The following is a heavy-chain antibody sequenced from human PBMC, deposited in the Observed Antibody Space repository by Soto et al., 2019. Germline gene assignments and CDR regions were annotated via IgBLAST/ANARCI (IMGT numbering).Heavy chain of an antibody. J-gene: IGHJ3*02. V-gene: IGHV1-18*01. Sequence: QVQLVQSGAEVKKPGASVKVSCKASGYTFTSYVSSWVRQAPGQGLEWMGWISAYNGNTNYGQKLQDRVTMTTYTSTSTAYMELRSLRSDDTAVYYWARDRDPMTTVTTEYVRFDIWGQGTLVTVSS. CDR2: ISAYNGNT. D-gene: IGHD4-17*01. CDR1: GYTFTSYV. CDR3: ARDRDPMTTVTTEYVRFDI.